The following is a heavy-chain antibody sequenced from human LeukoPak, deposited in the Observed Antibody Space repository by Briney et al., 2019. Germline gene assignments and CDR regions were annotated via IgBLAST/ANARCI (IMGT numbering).Heavy chain of an antibody. CDR3: ARDLTKTQGRNRGYRCGAGMDV. CDR1: GFTVSSKY. D-gene: IGHD5-18*01. Sequence: QSGGSLRLSCAASGFTVSSKYMSWVRQAPGKGLECVAVIWYDGSNKYYADSVKGRFTTSRDNSKNTLSLQMNSLRAEDTAIYYCARDLTKTQGRNRGYRCGAGMDVWGRGPRSPSPQ. V-gene: IGHV3-33*08. CDR2: IWYDGSNK. J-gene: IGHJ6*01.